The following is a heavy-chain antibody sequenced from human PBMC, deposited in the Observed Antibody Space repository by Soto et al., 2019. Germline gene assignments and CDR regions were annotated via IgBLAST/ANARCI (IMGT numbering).Heavy chain of an antibody. CDR2: MNPNSGNT. CDR1: GYTFTSYD. J-gene: IGHJ4*02. D-gene: IGHD6-19*01. V-gene: IGHV1-8*01. Sequence: GASVKVSCKASGYTFTSYDINWVRQATGQGLEWMGWMNPNSGNTGYAQKFQGRVTMTRNTSISTAYMELSSLRSEDTAVYYCARVRRTYSSGWYGFDYWGQGTLVTVSS. CDR3: ARVRRTYSSGWYGFDY.